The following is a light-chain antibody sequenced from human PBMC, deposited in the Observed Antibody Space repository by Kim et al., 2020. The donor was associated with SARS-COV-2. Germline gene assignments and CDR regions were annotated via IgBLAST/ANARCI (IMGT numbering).Light chain of an antibody. V-gene: IGKV1-33*01. CDR3: QHRGT. Sequence: PSSQSGSVGDRVTITCQACQGVNQNLNWYQQKPGGAPKLLIYDASNLETGVPPRFSGSGSGTDFAFTINSLQSEALATYYCQHRGTFGQGTKLEI. CDR1: QGVNQN. CDR2: DAS. J-gene: IGKJ2*02.